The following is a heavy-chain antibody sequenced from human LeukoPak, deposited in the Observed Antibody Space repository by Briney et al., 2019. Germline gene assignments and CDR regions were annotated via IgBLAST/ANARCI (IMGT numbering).Heavy chain of an antibody. V-gene: IGHV3-48*03. D-gene: IGHD5-12*01. Sequence: GGSLRRSCAASGFTFSSYEMNWVRQAPGKGLEWVSYISSNGSTIYYADSVKGRFTISRDNAKNSLYVQMNSLRAEDTAVYYCAREGRSGYDLTGYYGMDVWGKGTTVTVPP. CDR3: AREGRSGYDLTGYYGMDV. CDR2: ISSNGSTI. CDR1: GFTFSSYE. J-gene: IGHJ6*04.